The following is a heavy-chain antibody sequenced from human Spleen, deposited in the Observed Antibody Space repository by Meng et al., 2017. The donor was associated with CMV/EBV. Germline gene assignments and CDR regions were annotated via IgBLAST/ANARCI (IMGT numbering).Heavy chain of an antibody. CDR3: ASPNFVRFLEWLGGYYYYGMDV. Sequence: SVKVSCKASGGTFSSYAISWVRQAPGQGLEWMGGIIPILGIANYAQKFQGRVTITADKSTSTDYMELSSLRSEDTAVYYCASPNFVRFLEWLGGYYYYGMDVWGQGTTVTVSS. CDR1: GGTFSSYA. D-gene: IGHD3-3*01. J-gene: IGHJ6*02. CDR2: IIPILGIA. V-gene: IGHV1-69*10.